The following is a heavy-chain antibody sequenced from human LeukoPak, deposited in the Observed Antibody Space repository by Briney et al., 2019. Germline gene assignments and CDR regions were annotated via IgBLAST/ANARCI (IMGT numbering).Heavy chain of an antibody. CDR3: AIDYGDSYFEY. D-gene: IGHD4-17*01. CDR1: GFTFSSYA. Sequence: GGSLRLPCAASGFTFSSYAMSWVRQAPGKGLEWVSTINDSGGYTYYGDSVKGRFTMSRDNSKNTLYLQMNSLRAEDTAVYYCAIDYGDSYFEYWGQGTRVTVSS. V-gene: IGHV3-23*01. CDR2: INDSGGYT. J-gene: IGHJ4*02.